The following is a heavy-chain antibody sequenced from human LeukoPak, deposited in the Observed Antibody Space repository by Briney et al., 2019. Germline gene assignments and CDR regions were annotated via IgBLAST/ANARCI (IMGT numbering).Heavy chain of an antibody. Sequence: GGSLRLSCAASGFTFDDYGMSWVRQAPGKGLEWVSGINWNGGSTGYADSVKGRFTISRDNAKNSLYLQMNSLRAEDTALYYCARSGSGSYLVAPDYWGQGTLVTVSS. CDR3: ARSGSGSYLVAPDY. V-gene: IGHV3-20*04. CDR1: GFTFDDYG. D-gene: IGHD3-10*01. J-gene: IGHJ4*02. CDR2: INWNGGST.